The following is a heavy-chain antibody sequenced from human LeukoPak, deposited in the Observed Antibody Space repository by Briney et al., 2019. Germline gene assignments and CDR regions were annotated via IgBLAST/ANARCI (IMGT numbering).Heavy chain of an antibody. CDR1: GFTFSSYG. D-gene: IGHD2-2*01. J-gene: IGHJ4*02. CDR2: IRYDGSNK. CDR3: AKDKYCSSTSCSPDY. Sequence: GGSLILSCAASGFTFSSYGMHWVRQAPGKGLEWVAFIRYDGSNKYYADSVKGRFTISRDNSKNTLYLQMNSLRAEDTAVYYCAKDKYCSSTSCSPDYWGQGTLVTVSS. V-gene: IGHV3-30*02.